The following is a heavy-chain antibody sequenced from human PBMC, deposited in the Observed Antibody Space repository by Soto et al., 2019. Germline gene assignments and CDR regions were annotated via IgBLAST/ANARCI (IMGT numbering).Heavy chain of an antibody. CDR1: GFTFSSYG. J-gene: IGHJ3*02. CDR2: ISYDGSNK. Sequence: PGGSLRLSCAACGFTFSSYGMHWVRQAPGKGLEWVAVISYDGSNKYYADSVKGRFTISRDNSKNTLYLQMNSLRAEDTAVYYCAKDLKVVPAATGVDIWGQGTMVTVSS. D-gene: IGHD2-2*01. CDR3: AKDLKVVPAATGVDI. V-gene: IGHV3-30*18.